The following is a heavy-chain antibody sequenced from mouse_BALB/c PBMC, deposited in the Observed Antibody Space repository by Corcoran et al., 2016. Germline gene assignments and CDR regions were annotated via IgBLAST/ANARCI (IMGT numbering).Heavy chain of an antibody. Sequence: EVHLQESGRDLVTPGAAVKVSCKATVYTFTSHGKHWGNQKPGQSSEWIGYINPYNDGTKYNDKFKGKSTLTSDKSSRTAYMELSSLTSEDSAVYYCAGGNYVYYWGQGPTLIVSS. CDR3: AGGNYVYY. V-gene: IGHV1S136*01. D-gene: IGHD2-1*01. J-gene: IGHJ2*01. CDR2: INPYNDGT. CDR1: VYTFTSHG.